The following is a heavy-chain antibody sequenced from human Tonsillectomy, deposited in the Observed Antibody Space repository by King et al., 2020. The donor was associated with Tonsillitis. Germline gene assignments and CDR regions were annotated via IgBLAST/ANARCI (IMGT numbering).Heavy chain of an antibody. CDR2: IYYSGFT. CDR3: ARSPDQLLGVSFDN. CDR1: GVFISSGGHY. Sequence: VQLQESGPGLVKPSQTLSLTCTVSGVFISSGGHYWSWIRQHPGKGLEWIGYIYYSGFTYNSPSLKSRVSISLDTSKNQFSLKLNSVTAADTDVYYCARSPDQLLGVSFDNCGQGALVTVSS. J-gene: IGHJ4*02. V-gene: IGHV4-31*03. D-gene: IGHD2-2*01.